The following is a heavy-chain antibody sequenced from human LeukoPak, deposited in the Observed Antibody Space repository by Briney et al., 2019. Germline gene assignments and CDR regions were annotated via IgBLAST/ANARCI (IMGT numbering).Heavy chain of an antibody. D-gene: IGHD3-10*01. CDR1: GGSISSYY. CDR2: IYVSGRI. V-gene: IGHV4-4*07. J-gene: IGHJ5*02. Sequence: SETLSLTCTVSGGSISSYYWSWIRQPAGKGLEWIGRIYVSGRIDYNPSLRSRVTMSVDTSKNQLSLRVRSVTAADTGVYYCARDSGTAGEVKFDPWGQGTLVTVSS. CDR3: ARDSGTAGEVKFDP.